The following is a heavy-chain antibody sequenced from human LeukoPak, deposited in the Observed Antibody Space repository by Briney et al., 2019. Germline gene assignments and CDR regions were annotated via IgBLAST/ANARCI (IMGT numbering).Heavy chain of an antibody. V-gene: IGHV1-2*04. D-gene: IGHD1-26*01. Sequence: GASVKVSCKASGYTFTGYYMHWVRQAPGQGLEWMGWINPNSGGTNYAQKFQGWVTMTRDTSISTAYMELSRLRSDDTAVYYCASTIVGAFAPDDYWGQGTLVTVSS. CDR2: INPNSGGT. CDR1: GYTFTGYY. J-gene: IGHJ4*02. CDR3: ASTIVGAFAPDDY.